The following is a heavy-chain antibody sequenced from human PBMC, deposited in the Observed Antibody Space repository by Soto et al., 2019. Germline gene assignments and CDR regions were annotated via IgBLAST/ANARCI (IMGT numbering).Heavy chain of an antibody. CDR1: GGTLSDHG. CDR2: TIPVFNTA. D-gene: IGHD3-10*01. Sequence: QVQLEQSGAEVKKPGSSVKVSCKASGGTLSDHGVAWLRQAPGQGLEWMGGTIPVFNTAKYAQKFQGRGTVTAEKLTNIAYMELSSLRSEDTAFYFCARGVYGSGNYYTGPSAFDIWGQGTMVIVSS. J-gene: IGHJ3*02. CDR3: ARGVYGSGNYYTGPSAFDI. V-gene: IGHV1-69*06.